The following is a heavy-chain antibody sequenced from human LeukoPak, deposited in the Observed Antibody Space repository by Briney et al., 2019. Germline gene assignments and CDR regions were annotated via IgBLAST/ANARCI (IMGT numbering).Heavy chain of an antibody. Sequence: ASVKVSCKASGYTVTSYSISWVRQAPGQGLEWVGWMSVYNGNTNYAHTFQGRVTMTTDASTTTASTTTAYMELRSLRSDDTAVYYCARQPLKYYYVSSGYDNCYFDLWGRGTLVTVSS. CDR3: ARQPLKYYYVSSGYDNCYFDL. CDR2: MSVYNGNT. V-gene: IGHV1-18*01. CDR1: GYTVTSYS. J-gene: IGHJ2*01. D-gene: IGHD3-22*01.